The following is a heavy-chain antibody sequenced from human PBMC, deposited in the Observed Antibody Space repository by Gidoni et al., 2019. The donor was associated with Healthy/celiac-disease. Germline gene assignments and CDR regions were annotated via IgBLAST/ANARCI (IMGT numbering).Heavy chain of an antibody. CDR3: ARGSRGIAVAGRFDY. V-gene: IGHV3-30*04. Sequence: QVQLVESGGGVVQPGRSLRLSCAASGCTFSSYAMHWVRQAPGKGLEWGAVISYDGSNKYYADSVKGRFTISRDNSKNTLYLQMNSLRAEDTAVYYCARGSRGIAVAGRFDYWGQGTLVTVSS. J-gene: IGHJ4*02. CDR2: ISYDGSNK. CDR1: GCTFSSYA. D-gene: IGHD6-19*01.